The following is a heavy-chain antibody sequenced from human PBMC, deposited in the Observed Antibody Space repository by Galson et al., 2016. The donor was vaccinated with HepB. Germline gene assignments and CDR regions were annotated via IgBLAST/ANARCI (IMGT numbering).Heavy chain of an antibody. D-gene: IGHD6-13*01. Sequence: LSLTCTVSGGSVDSTPYYWGWIRQPPGKGLEWIGSFYYFGTTYYNPSLKSRANIAADTAKPFSLNLTSVTAADTSVYYCAKDHQLVPDCFDPWGQGTPVTVSS. V-gene: IGHV4-39*02. J-gene: IGHJ5*02. CDR2: FYYFGTT. CDR1: GGSVDSTPYY. CDR3: AKDHQLVPDCFDP.